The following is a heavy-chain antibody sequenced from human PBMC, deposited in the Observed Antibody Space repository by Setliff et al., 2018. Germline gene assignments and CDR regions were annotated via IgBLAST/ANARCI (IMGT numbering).Heavy chain of an antibody. CDR2: INNYNFNT. CDR3: ARDDWVRGVKRYFDS. J-gene: IGHJ4*02. V-gene: IGHV1-18*01. Sequence: ASVKVSCKSSGFTFTDYGITWVRQVPGQGLEWMGWINNYNFNTQYAQNFQGRVTMTADTSTSTAYMELRSLRSDDTAVYYCARDDWVRGVKRYFDSWGQGTLVTVSS. CDR1: GFTFTDYG. D-gene: IGHD3-10*01.